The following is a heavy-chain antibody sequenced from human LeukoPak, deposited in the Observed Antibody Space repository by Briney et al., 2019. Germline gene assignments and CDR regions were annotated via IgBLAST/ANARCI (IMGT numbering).Heavy chain of an antibody. V-gene: IGHV3-7*01. D-gene: IGHD3-3*01. CDR2: IKQGGTEK. Sequence: PGGSLRLSCAASGFNLSSFWMSWIRQAPGKGLEWVANIKQGGTEKYYLSSVKGGFSISRDNAKSSVYLQMYILRADETAVYCCARCGENYDFWSRGDFDYWGQGPRVTVSS. CDR3: ARCGENYDFWSRGDFDY. CDR1: GFNLSSFW. J-gene: IGHJ4*02.